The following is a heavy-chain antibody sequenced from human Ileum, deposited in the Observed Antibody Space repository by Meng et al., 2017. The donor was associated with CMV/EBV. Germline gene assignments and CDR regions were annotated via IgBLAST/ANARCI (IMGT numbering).Heavy chain of an antibody. CDR2: IYYSGST. Sequence: SETLSLTCTVSGGSISSYYWSWIRQPPGKGLEWIGYIYYSGSTNYNPSLKSRVTISVDTSKNQFSLKLRSVTPADTAVYYCARDRHYSDISGYDLYFHYWGQGTLVTVSS. J-gene: IGHJ4*02. CDR3: ARDRHYSDISGYDLYFHY. V-gene: IGHV4-59*01. CDR1: GGSISSYY. D-gene: IGHD3-22*01.